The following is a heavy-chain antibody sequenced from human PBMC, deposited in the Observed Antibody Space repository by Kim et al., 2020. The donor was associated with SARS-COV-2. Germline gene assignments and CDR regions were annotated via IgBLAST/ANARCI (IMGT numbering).Heavy chain of an antibody. D-gene: IGHD3-10*01. CDR1: GFTFSSYW. CDR2: VNQDGNER. J-gene: IGHJ4*02. V-gene: IGHV3-7*01. Sequence: GGSLRLSCAASGFTFSSYWMSWVRQAPGKGLEWVANVNQDGNERYYVDSVKGRFTISRDNAKNSLYLQMNTLRAEDTAVYYCARGAPNWFGESLFDCWGQGTLVTVSS. CDR3: ARGAPNWFGESLFDC.